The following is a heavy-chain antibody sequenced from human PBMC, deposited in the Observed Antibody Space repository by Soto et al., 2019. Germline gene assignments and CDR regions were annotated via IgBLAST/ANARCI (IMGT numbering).Heavy chain of an antibody. V-gene: IGHV3-15*01. Sequence: GGSLRLSCAASGFTFSNAWMSWVRQAPGKGLEWVGHIKSKTDGGTTDSAAPVKGRFTISRDDSENTLYLQMNSLKTEDTAVYYCTTNYGAAAGSSFYFDYWGQGTLVTVSS. CDR1: GFTFSNAW. CDR3: TTNYGAAAGSSFYFDY. D-gene: IGHD6-13*01. J-gene: IGHJ4*01. CDR2: IKSKTDGGTT.